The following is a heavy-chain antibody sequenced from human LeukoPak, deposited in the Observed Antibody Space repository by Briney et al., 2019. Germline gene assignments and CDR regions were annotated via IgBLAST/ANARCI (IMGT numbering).Heavy chain of an antibody. D-gene: IGHD6-19*01. V-gene: IGHV1-24*01. CDR2: FDPEDGET. J-gene: IGHJ4*02. CDR1: GYTLTELS. Sequence: ASVKVSCKVSGYTLTELSMHWVRQAPGKGHEWMGGFDPEDGETIYAQKFQGRVTMTEDTSTDTAYMELSSLRSEDTAVYYCATVSSGFSIDNYYFDYWGQGTLVTVSS. CDR3: ATVSSGFSIDNYYFDY.